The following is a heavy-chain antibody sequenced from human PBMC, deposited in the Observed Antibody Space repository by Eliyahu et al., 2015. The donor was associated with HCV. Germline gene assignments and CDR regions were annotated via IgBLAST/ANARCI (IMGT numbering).Heavy chain of an antibody. CDR2: IYYSGSP. V-gene: IGHV4-30-4*01. Sequence: QVQLQESGPGLVKPSQTLSLPCXVSXGSISSGDYYWSXIRXPPGKGLEWIGYIYYSGSPYYNPSLKSRVTISVDTSKNQFSLKLSSVTAADTAVYYCARVWKIALSIDYWGQGTLVTVSS. CDR3: ARVWKIALSIDY. CDR1: XGSISSGDYY. D-gene: IGHD3-3*01. J-gene: IGHJ4*02.